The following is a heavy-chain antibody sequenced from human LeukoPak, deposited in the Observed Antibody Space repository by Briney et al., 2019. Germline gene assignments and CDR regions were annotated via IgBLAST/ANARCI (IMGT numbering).Heavy chain of an antibody. CDR2: IRNDGSNT. J-gene: IGHJ4*02. CDR1: GFSFSSYG. CDR3: ARAGATTAFDF. D-gene: IGHD1-26*01. Sequence: GGSLRLSCAASGFSFSSYGMHWLRQAPGKGLEWVAFIRNDGSNTYYADSVKGRFTISRDNSKNTLYLQMSSLRAEDTAVYYCARAGATTAFDFWGQGTLVTVSS. V-gene: IGHV3-30*02.